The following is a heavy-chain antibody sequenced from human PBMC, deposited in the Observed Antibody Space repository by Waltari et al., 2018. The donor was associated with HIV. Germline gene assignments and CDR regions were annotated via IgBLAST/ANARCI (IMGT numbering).Heavy chain of an antibody. V-gene: IGHV1-24*01. D-gene: IGHD6-13*01. CDR2: FDREDNEA. CDR1: GPPLTEMS. CDR3: AAHLEAVPEAVSEYFEF. Sequence: QVQLEQSGAEVKTPGASVKVSCKVSGPPLTEMSMPRVRQAPGKGLEWMGYFDREDNEAIYAAKFQGRVTMTQDASADTAYMELSSLRSEDTAVYFCAAHLEAVPEAVSEYFEFWGQGALVIVSS. J-gene: IGHJ4*02.